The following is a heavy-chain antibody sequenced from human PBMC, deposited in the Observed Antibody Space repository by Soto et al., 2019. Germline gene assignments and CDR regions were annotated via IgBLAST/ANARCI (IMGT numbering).Heavy chain of an antibody. CDR3: ARGQLDPWFDP. Sequence: QVQLVESGGGVVQPGRSLRLSCAASGFTFSSYAMHWVRQAPGKGLEWVAVISYDGSNKYYADSVKGRFTISRDNSKNTLYLQINSLRAEDTAVYYCARGQLDPWFDPWGQGTLVTVSS. V-gene: IGHV3-30-3*01. D-gene: IGHD6-13*01. CDR2: ISYDGSNK. J-gene: IGHJ5*02. CDR1: GFTFSSYA.